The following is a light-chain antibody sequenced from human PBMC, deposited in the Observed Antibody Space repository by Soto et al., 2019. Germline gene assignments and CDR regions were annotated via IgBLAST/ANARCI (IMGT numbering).Light chain of an antibody. J-gene: IGKJ1*01. CDR2: GAS. V-gene: IGKV3-20*01. CDR1: QSVSNNY. Sequence: EIVLTQSPGTLSLSPGERATLSCRASQSVSNNYLAWYQQKPGQAPRLLIYGASSRATGIPDRLTGSGSGTDFTLTISRLEPEDSAVYYCQQYGTSRTFGQGTKVDIK. CDR3: QQYGTSRT.